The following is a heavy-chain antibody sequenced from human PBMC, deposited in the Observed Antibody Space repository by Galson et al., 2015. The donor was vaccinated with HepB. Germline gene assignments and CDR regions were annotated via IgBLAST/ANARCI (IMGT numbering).Heavy chain of an antibody. CDR1: XFTFSPYX. J-gene: IGHJ3*02. CDR3: VKGGIAPFXVVLNDALDX. Sequence: SLRLSCAASXFTFSPYXMXXGRQARGQGLEWXXGISWYGHKISYADSXXXXFTVTKENAKNSRYLQMNSLGTEDTALYYFVKGGIAPFXVVLNDALDXWGQGXMVIVSS. D-gene: IGHD3-10*01. V-gene: IGHV3-9*01. CDR2: ISWYGHKI.